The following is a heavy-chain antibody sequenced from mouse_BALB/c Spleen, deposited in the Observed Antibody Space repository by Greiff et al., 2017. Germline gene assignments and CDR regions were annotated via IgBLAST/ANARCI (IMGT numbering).Heavy chain of an antibody. Sequence: EVQLVESGGGLVQPGGSRKLSCAASGFTFSSFGMHWVRQAPEKGLEWVAYISSGSSTIYYADTVKGRFTISRDNPKNTLFLQMTSLRSEDTAMYYCARGGGYLYAMDYWGQGTSVTVSS. V-gene: IGHV5-17*02. CDR3: ARGGGYLYAMDY. D-gene: IGHD3-1*01. J-gene: IGHJ4*01. CDR2: ISSGSSTI. CDR1: GFTFSSFG.